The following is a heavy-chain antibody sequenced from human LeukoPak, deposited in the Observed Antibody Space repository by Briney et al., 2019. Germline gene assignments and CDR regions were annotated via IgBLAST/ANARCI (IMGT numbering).Heavy chain of an antibody. CDR2: IYYSGST. D-gene: IGHD3-10*01. CDR1: GGSISSYY. CDR3: ARDPYLLWFGELSERYFDL. J-gene: IGHJ2*01. Sequence: SETLSLTCTVSGGSISSYYWSWIRQPPGKGLEWIGYIYYSGSTNYNPSLKSRVTISVDTSRNQFSLKLSSVTAADTAVYYCARDPYLLWFGELSERYFDLWGRGTLVTVSS. V-gene: IGHV4-59*01.